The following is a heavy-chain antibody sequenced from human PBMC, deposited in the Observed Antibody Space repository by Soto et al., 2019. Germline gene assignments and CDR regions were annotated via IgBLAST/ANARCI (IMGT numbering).Heavy chain of an antibody. Sequence: QITLKESGPTLVKPTQTLTLTCTFSGFSLSSSGVGVGWIRQPPGKALEWLAVIYWDDDERYSPSLKSRLTITKDTSKNQVVLTMTNMDPVDTAAYYCAHATPPTNPGSYYNFDYWGQGTLVTVSS. CDR2: IYWDDDE. D-gene: IGHD3-10*01. CDR1: GFSLSSSGVG. CDR3: AHATPPTNPGSYYNFDY. V-gene: IGHV2-5*02. J-gene: IGHJ4*02.